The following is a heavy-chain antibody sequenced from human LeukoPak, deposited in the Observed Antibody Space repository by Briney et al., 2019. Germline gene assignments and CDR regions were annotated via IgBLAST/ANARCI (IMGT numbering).Heavy chain of an antibody. D-gene: IGHD5-18*01. CDR2: ISYDGSNK. Sequence: GRSLRLSRAASGFTFSSYAMHWVRQAPGKGLEWVAVISYDGSNKYYADSVKGRFTISRDNSKNTLYLQMNSLRAEDTAVYYCARGLKRGYSYGRFGYWGQGTLVTVSS. CDR3: ARGLKRGYSYGRFGY. J-gene: IGHJ4*02. CDR1: GFTFSSYA. V-gene: IGHV3-30*01.